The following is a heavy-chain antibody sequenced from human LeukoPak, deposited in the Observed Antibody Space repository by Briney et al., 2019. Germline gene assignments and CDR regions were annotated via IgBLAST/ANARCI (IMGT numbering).Heavy chain of an antibody. CDR3: AKDRLEGGMDV. J-gene: IGHJ6*02. Sequence: GGSLRLSCAASGFTFSSYWMSWVRQAPGKGLEWVANIKQDGSEKYYVDSVEGRFTISRDNAKNSLYLQMNSLRAEDTTVYYCAKDRLEGGMDVWGQGTTVTVSS. CDR2: IKQDGSEK. V-gene: IGHV3-7*01. D-gene: IGHD3-3*01. CDR1: GFTFSSYW.